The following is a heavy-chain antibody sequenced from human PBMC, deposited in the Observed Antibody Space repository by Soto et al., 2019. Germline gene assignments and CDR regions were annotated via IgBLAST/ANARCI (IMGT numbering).Heavy chain of an antibody. CDR1: GFTFSSYG. V-gene: IGHV3-30*03. J-gene: IGHJ3*02. CDR2: ISYDGIYK. D-gene: IGHD3-22*01. Sequence: GGSLRLSCPASGFTFSSYGMHWVRQAPGKGLEWVALISYDGIYKYYVDSVKGRFTISRDNSKNTLYLQMNSLRAEDTAVYYCARGLAYYYDTSGILGAFDIWGLRTMVTVSS. CDR3: ARGLAYYYDTSGILGAFDI.